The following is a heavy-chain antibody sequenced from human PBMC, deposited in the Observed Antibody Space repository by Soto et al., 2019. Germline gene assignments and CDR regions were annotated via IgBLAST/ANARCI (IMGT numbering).Heavy chain of an antibody. D-gene: IGHD5-18*01. CDR2: INPNSGGT. J-gene: IGHJ6*02. CDR3: ARADPASYYYGMDV. CDR1: GYTFTGYY. V-gene: IGHV1-2*04. Sequence: EASVKVSCKASGYTFTGYYMHWVRQAPGQGLEWMGWINPNSGGTNYAQKFQGWVTMTRDTSISTAYMELSRLRSDDTAVYYCARADPASYYYGMDVWGQGTTVTVSS.